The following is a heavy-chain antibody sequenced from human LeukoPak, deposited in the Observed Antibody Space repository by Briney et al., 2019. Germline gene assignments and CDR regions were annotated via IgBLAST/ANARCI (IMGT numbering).Heavy chain of an antibody. J-gene: IGHJ4*02. D-gene: IGHD5-18*01. CDR1: GGSISSGGYY. Sequence: PSETLSLTCTVSGGSISSGGYYWSWIRQHPGKGLEWIGYIYYSGSTYYNPSLKGRVTISVDTSKNQFSLKLSSVTAADTAVYYCASTDALAQNSYGYVFDYWGQGTLVTVSS. V-gene: IGHV4-31*03. CDR2: IYYSGST. CDR3: ASTDALAQNSYGYVFDY.